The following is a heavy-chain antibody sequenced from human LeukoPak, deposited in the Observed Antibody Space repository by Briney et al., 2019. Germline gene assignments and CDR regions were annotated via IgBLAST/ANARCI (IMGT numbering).Heavy chain of an antibody. CDR2: IYPGDSDT. D-gene: IGHD2-21*01. Sequence: PGEYLKISCKGSGYRFTSYWICWVRQLPGKGLEWMGIIYPGDSDTRYSPSFQGQVTISADKSISTAYLQWSSLKASDTAMYYCARLVRGVESAGEDYWGQGTLVTVSS. CDR1: GYRFTSYW. V-gene: IGHV5-51*01. CDR3: ARLVRGVESAGEDY. J-gene: IGHJ4*02.